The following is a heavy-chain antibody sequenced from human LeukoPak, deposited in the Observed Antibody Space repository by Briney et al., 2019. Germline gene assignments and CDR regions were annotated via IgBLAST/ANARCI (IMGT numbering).Heavy chain of an antibody. Sequence: GGSLRLSCAASGFTVSSNYMSWVRQAPGKGLEWVSVIYSGGSTYYADSVKGRFTISRDKSKNTLYLQMNSLRAEDTAVYYCARGYSGYDSYYYYGMDVWGQGTTVTVSS. CDR2: IYSGGST. CDR3: ARGYSGYDSYYYYGMDV. V-gene: IGHV3-53*01. D-gene: IGHD5-12*01. CDR1: GFTVSSNY. J-gene: IGHJ6*02.